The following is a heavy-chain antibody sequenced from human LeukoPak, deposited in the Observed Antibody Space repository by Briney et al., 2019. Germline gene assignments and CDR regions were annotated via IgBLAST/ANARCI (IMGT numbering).Heavy chain of an antibody. J-gene: IGHJ6*02. CDR3: ARVGGYPLTLDYYYGMDV. CDR1: GGSISSGDYY. Sequence: SETLSLTCTVSGGSISSGDYYWSWIRQPPGKGLEWIRYIYYSGSTNYNPSLKSRVTISVDTSKNQFSLKLSSVTAADTAVYYCARVGGYPLTLDYYYGMDVWGQGTTVTVSS. CDR2: IYYSGST. V-gene: IGHV4-61*08. D-gene: IGHD3-16*02.